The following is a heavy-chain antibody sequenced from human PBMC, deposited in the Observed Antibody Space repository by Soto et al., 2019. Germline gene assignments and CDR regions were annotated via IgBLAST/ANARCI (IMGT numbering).Heavy chain of an antibody. CDR3: ARHLNSVASYGWPGYWYFDL. CDR1: GGSISSSSYY. Sequence: QLQLQESGPGLVKPSETLSLTCTVSGGSISSSSYYWGWIRQPPGKGLEWIGSIYYSGSTYYNPSLKRRLTASLDTSKNQFSLKLSSVAAADAAVYYCARHLNSVASYGWPGYWYFDLWCRGTLVTVSS. V-gene: IGHV4-39*01. J-gene: IGHJ2*01. CDR2: IYYSGST. D-gene: IGHD5-18*01.